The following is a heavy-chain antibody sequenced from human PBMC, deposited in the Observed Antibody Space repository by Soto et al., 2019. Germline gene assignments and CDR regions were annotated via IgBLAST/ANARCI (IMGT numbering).Heavy chain of an antibody. V-gene: IGHV3-23*01. CDR2: ISGSGGST. D-gene: IGHD6-19*01. CDR3: AKAHSSGWEVPDARDI. Sequence: EVQLLESGGGVVQPGGSLRLSCAASGFTFNSYAMSWVRQAPGKGLEWVSGISGSGGSTYYAASVKGRFTISRDNSKNTRWLQMNSLRAEDKAVYYCAKAHSSGWEVPDARDIWGQGTLVTVSA. J-gene: IGHJ3*02. CDR1: GFTFNSYA.